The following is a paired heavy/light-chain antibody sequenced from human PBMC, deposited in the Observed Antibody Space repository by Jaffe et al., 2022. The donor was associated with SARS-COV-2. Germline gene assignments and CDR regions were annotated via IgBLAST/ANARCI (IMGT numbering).Light chain of an antibody. V-gene: IGKV3-15*01. CDR2: GAS. CDR1: QSVSSN. CDR3: QQYNNWPPRT. Sequence: EIVMTQSPATLSVSPGERATLSCRASQSVSSNLAWYQQKPGQAPRLLIYGASTRATGIPARFSGSGSGTEFTLTISSLQSEDFAVYYCQQYNNWPPRTFGQGTKLEIK. J-gene: IGKJ2*01.
Heavy chain of an antibody. D-gene: IGHD2-15*01. CDR1: GFTFSNAW. V-gene: IGHV3-15*01. CDR2: IKSKTDGGTT. CDR3: TTDLVVVSLGRHYYFDY. Sequence: EVQLVESGGGLVKPGGSLRLSCAASGFTFSNAWMSWVRQAPGKGLEWVGRIKSKTDGGTTDYAAPVKGRFTISRDDSKNTLYLQMNSLKTEDTAVYYCTTDLVVVSLGRHYYFDYWGQGTLVTVSS. J-gene: IGHJ4*02.